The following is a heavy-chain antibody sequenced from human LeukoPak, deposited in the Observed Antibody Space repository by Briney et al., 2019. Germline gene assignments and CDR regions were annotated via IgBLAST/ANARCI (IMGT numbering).Heavy chain of an antibody. D-gene: IGHD5-24*01. CDR2: IYSGGST. V-gene: IGHV3-66*02. CDR3: ARAPNRGRDGYLFDY. CDR1: GFTVSSNY. J-gene: IGHJ4*02. Sequence: GGSLRLSCAASGFTVSSNYMSWVRQAPGKGLEWVSVIYSGGSTYYAGSVKGRFTISRDNSKNTLYLQMNSLRAEDTAVYYCARAPNRGRDGYLFDYWGQGTLVTVSS.